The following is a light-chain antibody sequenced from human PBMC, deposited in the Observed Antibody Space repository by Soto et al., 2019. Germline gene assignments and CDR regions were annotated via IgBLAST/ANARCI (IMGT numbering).Light chain of an antibody. CDR1: QSLLHSDGKTH. Sequence: DLVMTQTPLSLSVTPGQPASISCKSSQSLLHSDGKTHLYWYLQKPGQPPQLLIYEVSNRFSGVPEGFSGRGPGTGFTLKISRVEAEDVGGYYCLQSIQLPPTFGQGTNLEIK. J-gene: IGKJ2*01. CDR3: LQSIQLPPT. CDR2: EVS. V-gene: IGKV2D-29*01.